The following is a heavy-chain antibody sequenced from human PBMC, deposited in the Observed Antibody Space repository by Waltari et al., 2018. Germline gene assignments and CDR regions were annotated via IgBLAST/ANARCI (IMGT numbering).Heavy chain of an antibody. CDR1: GFPISSNA. V-gene: IGHV3-23*01. J-gene: IGHJ3*02. CDR2: ISSSGGTI. D-gene: IGHD3-22*01. CDR3: AKWDRVIVSEGGAFDI. Sequence: EVQLLESGGALVQPGGSLRLSCAASGFPISSNAMSWVRQAPGKGLEWVSVISSSGGTIYYADSVKGRFTISRDYSKNTLYLQMNSLRAGDTAVYFCAKWDRVIVSEGGAFDIWGQGTMVTVSS.